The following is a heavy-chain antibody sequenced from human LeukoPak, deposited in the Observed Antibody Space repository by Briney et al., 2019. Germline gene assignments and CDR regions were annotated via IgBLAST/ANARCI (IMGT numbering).Heavy chain of an antibody. Sequence: GGSLRLSCAASGFTFSSYWMSWVRQAPGKGLEWVANIKQDGSEKYYVDSVKGRCTMSRDNAKNSLYLQLNSLRAEDTAVYYRARLGEKADFDYWGQGTLVTVSS. D-gene: IGHD3-16*01. CDR2: IKQDGSEK. J-gene: IGHJ4*02. CDR3: ARLGEKADFDY. V-gene: IGHV3-7*01. CDR1: GFTFSSYW.